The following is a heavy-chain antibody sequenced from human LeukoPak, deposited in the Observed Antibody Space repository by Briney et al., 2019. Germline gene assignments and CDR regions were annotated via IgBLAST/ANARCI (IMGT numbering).Heavy chain of an antibody. D-gene: IGHD3-9*01. CDR2: IYYSGST. CDR3: ARKGDILTGYYNHFDY. CDR1: GGSISSYY. J-gene: IGHJ4*02. V-gene: IGHV4-59*01. Sequence: SETLSLTCTVSGGSISSYYWSWIRQPPGKGLEWIGYIYYSGSTNYNPSLKSRVTISVDTSKNQFSLKPSSVTAADTAVYYCARKGDILTGYYNHFDYWGQGTLVTVSS.